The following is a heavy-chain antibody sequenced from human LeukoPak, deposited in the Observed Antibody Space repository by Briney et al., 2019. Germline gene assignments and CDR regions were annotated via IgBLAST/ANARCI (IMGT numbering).Heavy chain of an antibody. J-gene: IGHJ4*02. D-gene: IGHD3-22*01. Sequence: GGSLRLSCAASTFTFSNYWMSWVRQAPGKGLEWVANIKQDGSEKYYVDSVKGRFTISRDNAKTSLYLQMNSLRAEDTAVYYCARDGEYYDSRGSYFDSWGQGTLVTVSS. V-gene: IGHV3-7*03. CDR3: ARDGEYYDSRGSYFDS. CDR1: TFTFSNYW. CDR2: IKQDGSEK.